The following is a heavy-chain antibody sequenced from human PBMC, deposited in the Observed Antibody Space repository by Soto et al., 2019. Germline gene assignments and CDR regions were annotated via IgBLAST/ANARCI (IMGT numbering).Heavy chain of an antibody. CDR1: GGSISSYY. J-gene: IGHJ5*02. D-gene: IGHD3-22*01. Sequence: SETLSLTCSVSGGSISSYYWSWIRQPPGKGLEWIGYIYYSGSTNYNPSLKSRVTISVDTSKNQFSLKLSSVTAADTAVYYCAGSSGYYPINWFDPWGQGTLVPVSS. V-gene: IGHV4-59*01. CDR2: IYYSGST. CDR3: AGSSGYYPINWFDP.